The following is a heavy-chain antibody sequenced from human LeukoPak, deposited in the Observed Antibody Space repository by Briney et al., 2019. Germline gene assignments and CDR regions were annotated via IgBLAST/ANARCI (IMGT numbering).Heavy chain of an antibody. Sequence: ASVKVSCKASGYTITGYYIHWVRQAPGQGLEWMGWINPNSGDTNYAQKFQGRVTMTRDTSISTGYMELSSLRSDDTAVYYCARELGRNAFDIWGQGTMVTVSS. CDR3: ARELGRNAFDI. D-gene: IGHD7-27*01. CDR2: INPNSGDT. V-gene: IGHV1-2*02. CDR1: GYTITGYY. J-gene: IGHJ3*02.